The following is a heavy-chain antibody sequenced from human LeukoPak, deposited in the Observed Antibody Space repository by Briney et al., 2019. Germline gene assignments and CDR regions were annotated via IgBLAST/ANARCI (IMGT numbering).Heavy chain of an antibody. V-gene: IGHV3-23*01. CDR2: ISGSGGST. Sequence: PGGSLRLSCAASGFTFSSYAMSWVRQAPGKGLEWVSAISGSGGSTYYADSVKGRFTISRDNSKNTLYLQMNSLRAEETAVYYCAKSLLSMMVLGGPYYFDCWGQGTLVTVSS. CDR3: AKSLLSMMVLGGPYYFDC. D-gene: IGHD2/OR15-2a*01. CDR1: GFTFSSYA. J-gene: IGHJ4*02.